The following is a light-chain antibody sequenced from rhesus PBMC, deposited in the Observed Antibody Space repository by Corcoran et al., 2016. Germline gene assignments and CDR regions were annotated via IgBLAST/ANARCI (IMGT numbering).Light chain of an antibody. CDR3: QHSFGSPFT. J-gene: IGKJ3*01. CDR1: ENINNY. V-gene: IGKV1-74*01. Sequence: DIQLTQSPSSLSASVGDRVTITCRASENINNYLHWYQQKPGKAPNLLVYQASPLQSGVPSRFSGSGSGTDFTLTISSLQPEDFATYCCQHSFGSPFTFGPGTKLDIK. CDR2: QAS.